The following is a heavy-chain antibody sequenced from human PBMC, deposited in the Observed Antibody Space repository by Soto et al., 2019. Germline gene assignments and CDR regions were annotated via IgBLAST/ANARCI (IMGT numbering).Heavy chain of an antibody. V-gene: IGHV1-18*01. CDR2: ISAYNGNT. Sequence: QVQLVQSGAEVKKPGASVKVSCKSSGYTFTNFGISWVRQAPGQGLEWMGWISAYNGNTDYAQNLQGRVTMTTDTSTSTAYMELRSLRSDDTAVYYCARDLVATSIDYWGQGTLVTVSS. D-gene: IGHD5-12*01. J-gene: IGHJ4*02. CDR3: ARDLVATSIDY. CDR1: GYTFTNFG.